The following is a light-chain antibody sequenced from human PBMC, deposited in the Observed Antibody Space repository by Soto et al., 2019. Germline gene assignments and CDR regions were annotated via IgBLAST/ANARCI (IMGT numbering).Light chain of an antibody. CDR3: QQYNNWPST. CDR2: RAS. J-gene: IGKJ1*01. CDR1: QSVSSN. V-gene: IGKV3-15*01. Sequence: EIVMTQSPATLSVSPGERATLSCRASQSVSSNLAWYQQKPGQAPSLLIYRASTRATGIPARFSGSGSGTEFTLTISSLQSEDFAVYYCQQYNNWPSTFGQGTKVEIK.